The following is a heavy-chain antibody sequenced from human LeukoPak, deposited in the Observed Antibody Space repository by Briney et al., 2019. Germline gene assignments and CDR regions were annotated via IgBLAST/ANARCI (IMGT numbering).Heavy chain of an antibody. Sequence: GGSLRLSCAASGFIFSNYWMTWVRQAPGKGLEWVANIKQDGIEKYYVDSVEGRFTVSRDNTKNSLLLQMHSLRAEDTAVYYCARGSSGYYCDHFQTWGQGSLVTDSS. J-gene: IGHJ1*01. CDR1: GFIFSNYW. V-gene: IGHV3-7*01. CDR3: ARGSSGYYCDHFQT. CDR2: IKQDGIEK. D-gene: IGHD3-22*01.